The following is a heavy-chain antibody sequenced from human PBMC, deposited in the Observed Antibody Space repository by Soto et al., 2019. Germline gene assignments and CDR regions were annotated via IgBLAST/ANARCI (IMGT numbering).Heavy chain of an antibody. Sequence: SMTPSCAPFGLLLTMESIGWVRPAQGKGLEWGSAISGSGGSTYYADSVKGRFNISRDNSKNTLYLQMNSLRAEDTAVYYSAKVAHSGQWLIFDYWGQGTLVTVSS. CDR3: AKVAHSGQWLIFDY. CDR2: ISGSGGST. D-gene: IGHD6-19*01. J-gene: IGHJ4*02. V-gene: IGHV3-23*01. CDR1: GLLLTMES.